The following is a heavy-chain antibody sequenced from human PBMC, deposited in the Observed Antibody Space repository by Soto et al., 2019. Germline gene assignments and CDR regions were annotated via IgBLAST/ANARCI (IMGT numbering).Heavy chain of an antibody. Sequence: PSETLSHTCAVSGGSISSSNWWGWVRQPPGKGLGGIGEIYHSGSTNYNPSLKRRVTISVDKSKNQFSLKLSSVTAADTAVYYCARSIDYYDSSGYYSTWGQGTLVTVSS. D-gene: IGHD3-22*01. V-gene: IGHV4-4*02. CDR3: ARSIDYYDSSGYYST. CDR1: GGSISSSNW. CDR2: IYHSGST. J-gene: IGHJ5*02.